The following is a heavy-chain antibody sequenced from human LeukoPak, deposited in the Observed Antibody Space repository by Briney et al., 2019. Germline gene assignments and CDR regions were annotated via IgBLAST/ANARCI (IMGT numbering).Heavy chain of an antibody. J-gene: IGHJ4*02. CDR1: GGSITSDTYY. V-gene: IGHV4-30-2*01. CDR3: ARTRDFWSGFFDY. Sequence: SQTLSLTCDVSGGSITSDTYYWSWIRQPPGKGLEWIGYILHSGSTYNNPSLKSRVTISVDTSKSQFSLKLSSVTAADAAVYYCARTRDFWSGFFDYWGLGTLVTVSS. CDR2: ILHSGST. D-gene: IGHD3-3*01.